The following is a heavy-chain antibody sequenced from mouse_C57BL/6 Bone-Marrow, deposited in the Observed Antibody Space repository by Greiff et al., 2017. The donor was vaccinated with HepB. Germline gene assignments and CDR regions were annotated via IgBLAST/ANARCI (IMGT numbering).Heavy chain of an antibody. Sequence: VHVKQSGAELVRPGASVKLSCTASGFNIKDDYMHWVKQRPEQGLEWIGWIYPENGDTEYASKFQGKATITADTSSNTAYLQLSSLTSEDTAVYYCTTWSSYAMDYWGQGTSVTVSS. D-gene: IGHD1-1*01. V-gene: IGHV14-4*01. CDR3: TTWSSYAMDY. J-gene: IGHJ4*01. CDR1: GFNIKDDY. CDR2: IYPENGDT.